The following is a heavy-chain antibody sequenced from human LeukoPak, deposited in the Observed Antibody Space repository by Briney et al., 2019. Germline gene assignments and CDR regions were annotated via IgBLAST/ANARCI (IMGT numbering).Heavy chain of an antibody. J-gene: IGHJ4*02. CDR1: GGSISSGGYC. V-gene: IGHV4-31*03. CDR3: AREVQRDADLRKYDY. CDR2: IYYSGNT. D-gene: IGHD3/OR15-3a*01. Sequence: KASQTLSLTCTVSGGSISSGGYCWTWIRQHPGKGLEWIGYIYYSGNTNYNPSLKSRVTISVDTSKNQFSLRLTSVTAADTAVYFCAREVQRDADLRKYDYWGQGTLVTVSS.